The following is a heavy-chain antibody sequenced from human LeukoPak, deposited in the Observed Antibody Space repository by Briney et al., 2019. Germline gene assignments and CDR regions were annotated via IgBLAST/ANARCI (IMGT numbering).Heavy chain of an antibody. CDR2: IYRGGST. CDR1: GGSFSSYY. J-gene: IGHJ4*02. V-gene: IGHV3-53*01. Sequence: ETLSLTCTVSGGSFSSYYWSWVRQAPGKGLEWVSIIYRGGSTYYADSVKGRFAVSRDNSKNTLYLQMNSLRVDDTAVYYCAGDPSDYYASEWGQGTLVTVSS. CDR3: AGDPSDYYASE. D-gene: IGHD3-10*01.